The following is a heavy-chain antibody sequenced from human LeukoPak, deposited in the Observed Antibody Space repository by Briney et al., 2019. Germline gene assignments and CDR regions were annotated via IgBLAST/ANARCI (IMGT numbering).Heavy chain of an antibody. D-gene: IGHD3/OR15-3a*01. CDR1: GFVLSDYG. V-gene: IGHV3-13*01. J-gene: IGHJ6*02. CDR2: NGSAGDK. CDR3: VRAKRETSSRPWTSGMDV. Sequence: GGSLRLSCAASGFVLSDYGIHWVRQGIGKGLDWVSGNGSAGDKYYAGSERGRFTISRENAENFVYLQMNGLRAEDTAIYYCVRAKRETSSRPWTSGMDVWGQGTTVTVSS.